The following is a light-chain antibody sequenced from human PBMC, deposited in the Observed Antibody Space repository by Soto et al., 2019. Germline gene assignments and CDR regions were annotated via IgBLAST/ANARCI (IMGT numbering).Light chain of an antibody. CDR3: KTWVTGIHI. CDR1: SGHSNYA. Sequence: QLVLTQSPSASASLGASVKLTCTLSSGHSNYAIAWHQQQPEKGPRFLMKLNSDGSHSKGDGIPDRFSGSSSGAERYLTISTLQSEDEADYYCKTWVTGIHIFGGGTQLTVL. CDR2: LNSDGSH. J-gene: IGLJ2*01. V-gene: IGLV4-69*01.